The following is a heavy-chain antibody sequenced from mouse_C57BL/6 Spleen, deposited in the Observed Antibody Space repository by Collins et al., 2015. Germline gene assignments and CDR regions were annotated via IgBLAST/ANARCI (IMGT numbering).Heavy chain of an antibody. D-gene: IGHD1-2*01. V-gene: IGHV3-2*02. CDR2: ISYSGVT. J-gene: IGHJ2*01. Sequence: VQLQESGPGLVKPSQSLSLTCTVTGYSITSDYAWNWIRQFPGDKLEWMGYISYSGVTSYNPSLKSRVSFTRDTSKNRFFLHLNSVTTEDTATYYCARGGLLRLFFFDFWGQGTTLTVSS. CDR1: GYSITSDYA. CDR3: ARGGLLRLFFFDF.